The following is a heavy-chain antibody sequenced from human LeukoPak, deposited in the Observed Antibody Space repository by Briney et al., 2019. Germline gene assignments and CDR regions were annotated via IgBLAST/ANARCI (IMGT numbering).Heavy chain of an antibody. CDR1: GGSISSYY. V-gene: IGHV4-59*01. D-gene: IGHD6-19*01. CDR2: IYYSGST. CDR3: ARVRYSSGWYFAFDI. Sequence: SETLSLTCTVSGGSISSYYWSWIRQPPGKGLEWIGYIYYSGSTNYNPSPKSRVTISVGTSKNQFSLKLSSVTAADTAVYYCARVRYSSGWYFAFDIWGQGTMVTVSS. J-gene: IGHJ3*02.